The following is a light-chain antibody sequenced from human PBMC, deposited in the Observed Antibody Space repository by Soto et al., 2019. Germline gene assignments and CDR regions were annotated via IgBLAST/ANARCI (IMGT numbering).Light chain of an antibody. J-gene: IGLJ1*01. Sequence: QSVLTQPASVSGSPGQSITISCTGTSSDVGGYNYVSWYQQHPGKAPKLMIYDVSNRPSGVSNRFSGSKSGNTASPTISGLQAEDEADYYCSSYTSSSTPDVFGTGTRSPS. V-gene: IGLV2-14*01. CDR3: SSYTSSSTPDV. CDR1: SSDVGGYNY. CDR2: DVS.